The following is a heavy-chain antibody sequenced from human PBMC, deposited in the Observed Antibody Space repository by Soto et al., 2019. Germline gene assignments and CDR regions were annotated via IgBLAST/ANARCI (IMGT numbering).Heavy chain of an antibody. CDR2: ISHDGHA. CDR1: DDSISDSRYY. CDR3: ARTVSGDYLGGNWLDT. V-gene: IGHV4-39*01. Sequence: PSETLSLTCSVLDDSISDSRYYWGWIRQSPEKGLEWIGSISHDGHAYYNPPLKSRVTLFADTSRNQFSLKMKSVTVADTALYFCARTVSGDYLGGNWLDTWGQGAPVTVSS. J-gene: IGHJ5*02. D-gene: IGHD4-17*01.